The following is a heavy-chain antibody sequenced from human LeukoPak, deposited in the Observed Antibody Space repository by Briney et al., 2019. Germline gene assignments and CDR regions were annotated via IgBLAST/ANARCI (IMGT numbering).Heavy chain of an antibody. Sequence: PGGSLRLSCAASGFTFSTYWMSWVRQTPGVGLEWVANIKQDGSETDYADSVKGRFTISRDNAKNSLYLQMNSLRVEDTAVYYCARGQGPDYWGQGTLVTVSS. CDR2: IKQDGSET. V-gene: IGHV3-7*01. CDR1: GFTFSTYW. J-gene: IGHJ4*02. CDR3: ARGQGPDY.